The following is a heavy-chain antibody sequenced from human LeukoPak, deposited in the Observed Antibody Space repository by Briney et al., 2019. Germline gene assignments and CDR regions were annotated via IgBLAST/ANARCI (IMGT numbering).Heavy chain of an antibody. V-gene: IGHV3-74*01. CDR1: GXTFSTYFR. J-gene: IGHJ4*02. D-gene: IGHD4-23*01. Sequence: GGSLRLSCAASGXTFSTYFRMHWVRQAPGKGLVWVSRLRSDGGSSAYADFVRGRFTISRENAKNTLYLQMNSLRAEDTAVYYCVRDLDLGGYSSFVSWGQGTLVTVSS. CDR2: LRSDGGSS. CDR3: VRDLDLGGYSSFVS.